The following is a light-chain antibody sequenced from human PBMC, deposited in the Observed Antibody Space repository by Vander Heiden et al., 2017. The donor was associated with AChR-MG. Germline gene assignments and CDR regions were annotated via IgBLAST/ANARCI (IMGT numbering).Light chain of an antibody. CDR1: QGISSY. J-gene: IGKJ2*01. V-gene: IGKV1-9*01. Sequence: DIHLPPSQSFLSAPVGDRVTITCRASQGISSYLAWYQQKPGKAPKLLIYAASTLQSGVPSRFSGSGSGTEFTLTISSLQLEDFATYYCQQLNSYPPPFGQGTKLEIK. CDR2: AAS. CDR3: QQLNSYPPP.